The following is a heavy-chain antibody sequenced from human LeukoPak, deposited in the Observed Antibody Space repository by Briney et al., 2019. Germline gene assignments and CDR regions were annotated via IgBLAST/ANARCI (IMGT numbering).Heavy chain of an antibody. CDR2: IDYTGST. CDR1: VGSISSYF. CDR3: ARHHPGQSGSFDI. V-gene: IGHV4-59*08. D-gene: IGHD3-10*01. Sequence: PSETLSLTCAVSVGSISSYFWSWIRQPPGTGLEWIGYIDYTGSTNYNPSLKSRLTISIDTSENQFSLKVSSVTAADTAVYYCARHHPGQSGSFDIWGQGTMVTVSS. J-gene: IGHJ3*02.